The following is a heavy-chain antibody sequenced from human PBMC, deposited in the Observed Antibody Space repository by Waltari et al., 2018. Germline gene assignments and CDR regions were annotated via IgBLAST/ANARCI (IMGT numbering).Heavy chain of an antibody. V-gene: IGHV3-15*07. Sequence: EVQLVESGGGLVKPGGSLRLSCAASGFTFSNAWMNWVRQAPGKGLEWVGRIKSKTDGGTTDYAAPVKGRFTISRDDSKNTLYLQMNSLKTEDTAVYYCTTDLWELRYMGAFDIWGQGTMVTVSS. CDR2: IKSKTDGGTT. D-gene: IGHD1-26*01. CDR1: GFTFSNAW. CDR3: TTDLWELRYMGAFDI. J-gene: IGHJ3*02.